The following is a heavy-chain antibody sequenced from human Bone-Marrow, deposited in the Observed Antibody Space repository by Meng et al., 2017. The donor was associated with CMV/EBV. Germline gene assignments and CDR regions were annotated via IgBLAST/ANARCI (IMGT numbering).Heavy chain of an antibody. D-gene: IGHD1-26*01. V-gene: IGHV3-23*01. Sequence: GESLKISCAASGFTFSSYAMSWVRQAPGKGLEWVSAISGSGGSTYYADSVKGRFTISRDNSKNTLYLQMNSLRAEDTAVYYCARTAWELHGYYFAYWGQGKRVNGAS. CDR3: ARTAWELHGYYFAY. CDR1: GFTFSSYA. CDR2: ISGSGGST. J-gene: IGHJ4*02.